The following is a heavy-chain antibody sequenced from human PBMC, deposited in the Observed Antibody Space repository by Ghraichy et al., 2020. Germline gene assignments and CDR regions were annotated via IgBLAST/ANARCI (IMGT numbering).Heavy chain of an antibody. J-gene: IGHJ3*02. CDR1: GFTFDDYA. CDR2: ISWNSGSI. D-gene: IGHD2-8*01. V-gene: IGHV3-9*01. Sequence: LSLTCAASGFTFDDYAMHWVRQAPGKGLEWVSGISWNSGSIGYADSVKGRFTISRDNAKNSLYLQMNSLRAEDTALYYCANLGYCTNGVCPKRAFDIWGQGTMVTVSS. CDR3: ANLGYCTNGVCPKRAFDI.